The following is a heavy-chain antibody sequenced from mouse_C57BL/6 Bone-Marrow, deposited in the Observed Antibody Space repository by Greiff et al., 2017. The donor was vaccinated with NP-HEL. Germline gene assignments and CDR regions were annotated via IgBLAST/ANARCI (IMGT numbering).Heavy chain of an antibody. CDR3: AREGGYYGSPFAY. V-gene: IGHV3-6*01. D-gene: IGHD1-1*01. Sequence: EVKLMESGPGLVKPSQSLSLTCSVTGYSIISGYYWNWIRQFPGNKLEWMAYISYDGSNNYNPSLKNRISITRDISKNQFFLELTSVTTEDTATYYCAREGGYYGSPFAYWGQGTLVTVSA. CDR1: GYSIISGYY. J-gene: IGHJ3*01. CDR2: ISYDGSN.